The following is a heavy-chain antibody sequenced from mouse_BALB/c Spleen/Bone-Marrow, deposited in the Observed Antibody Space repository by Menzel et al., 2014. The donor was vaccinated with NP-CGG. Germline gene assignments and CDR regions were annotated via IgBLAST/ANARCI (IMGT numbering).Heavy chain of an antibody. CDR1: GFNINDTY. V-gene: IGHV14-3*02. J-gene: IGHJ2*01. CDR3: ALCYDYDVGD. D-gene: IGHD2-4*01. CDR2: IDPANGNT. Sequence: VQLQQSGAELVKPGASAKLSCTASGFNINDTYMHWVKQRPEQGLEWIGRIDPANGNTKYDPKFQGKATITADTSSNPAYLQLSSLTSEDTAVYYCALCYDYDVGDWGQGTTLTVSS.